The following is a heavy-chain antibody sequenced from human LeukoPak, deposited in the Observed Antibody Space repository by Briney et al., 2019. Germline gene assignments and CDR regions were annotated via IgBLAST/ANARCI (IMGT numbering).Heavy chain of an antibody. V-gene: IGHV1-69*04. J-gene: IGHJ5*02. CDR1: GGTFSSYA. CDR2: IIPILGIA. Sequence: GASVKVSCKASGGTFSSYAISWVRQAPGQGLEWMGRIIPILGIANYAQKFQGRVTITADKSTSTAYMELSSLRSEDTAVYYCARGSGLWFGELFVGWFDPWGQGTLVTVSS. D-gene: IGHD3-10*01. CDR3: ARGSGLWFGELFVGWFDP.